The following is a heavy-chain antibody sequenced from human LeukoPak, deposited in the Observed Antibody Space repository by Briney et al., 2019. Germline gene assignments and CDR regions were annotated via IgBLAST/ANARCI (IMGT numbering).Heavy chain of an antibody. CDR3: ARDLKYSGSYLY. Sequence: PGGSLRLSCEASGFTFSSYSVNWVRQAPGKGLEWVSYISTSSSYIYYADSVKGRFTIARDNAKNSLSLQMNSLRAEDTAVYYCARDLKYSGSYLYWGQGTLVTVSS. CDR1: GFTFSSYS. V-gene: IGHV3-21*01. D-gene: IGHD1-26*01. J-gene: IGHJ4*02. CDR2: ISTSSSYI.